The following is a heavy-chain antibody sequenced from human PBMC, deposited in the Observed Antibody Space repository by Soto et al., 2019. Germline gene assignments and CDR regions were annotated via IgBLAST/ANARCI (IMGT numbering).Heavy chain of an antibody. Sequence: SGPTLVNPTQTLTLTCAFSGFSLSTSGVGVGRIRQPPGKALKWLALIYWNDDKHYSPSLKSRLTITKDTYKNQVVLRMTDIDPVDTATYYCAHRRYCSGTSCYTGIDPWGQGTLVTVSS. V-gene: IGHV2-5*01. CDR2: IYWNDDK. D-gene: IGHD2-2*02. CDR3: AHRRYCSGTSCYTGIDP. CDR1: GFSLSTSGVG. J-gene: IGHJ5*02.